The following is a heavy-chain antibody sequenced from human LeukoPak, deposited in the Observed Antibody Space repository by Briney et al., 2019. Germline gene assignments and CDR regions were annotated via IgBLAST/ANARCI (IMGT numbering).Heavy chain of an antibody. Sequence: PGRSLRLSCAASGFTFNNYAMTWVRQAPRKGLEWVSSISGRGGTTDYADSVKGRFTISRDNSQNTLYLQMNSLRAEDTAVYYCAKEENDYYDSSGYYPIDYWGQGTLVTVSS. CDR2: ISGRGGTT. V-gene: IGHV3-23*01. J-gene: IGHJ4*02. CDR3: AKEENDYYDSSGYYPIDY. CDR1: GFTFNNYA. D-gene: IGHD3-22*01.